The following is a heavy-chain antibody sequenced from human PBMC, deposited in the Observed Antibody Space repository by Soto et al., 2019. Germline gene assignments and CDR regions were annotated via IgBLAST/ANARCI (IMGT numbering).Heavy chain of an antibody. V-gene: IGHV3-21*01. Sequence: GGSLRLSCAASGFTFSSYSMNWVRQAPGKGLEWVSSISSSISYIYYADSVKGRFTISRDNAKNSLYLQMNSLRAEDTAVYYCARDDELRFLEWLPPGQPRGYYGMDVWGQGTTVTVSS. J-gene: IGHJ6*02. CDR3: ARDDELRFLEWLPPGQPRGYYGMDV. CDR2: ISSSISYI. CDR1: GFTFSSYS. D-gene: IGHD3-3*01.